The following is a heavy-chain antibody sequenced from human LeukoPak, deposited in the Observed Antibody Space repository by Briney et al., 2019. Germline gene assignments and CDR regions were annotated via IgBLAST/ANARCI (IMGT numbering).Heavy chain of an antibody. Sequence: PSETLSLTCSVSGGSVNSGSSYWSWIRQPLGKGLEWIGYIYNNGSTNFNPSLKSRVTVSADTSTNQFSLHLNSVTAADTAVYYCATSRVVGAAIYWYFDLWGRGTLVTVSS. V-gene: IGHV4-61*01. CDR2: IYNNGST. D-gene: IGHD2-2*01. J-gene: IGHJ2*01. CDR1: GGSVNSGSSY. CDR3: ATSRVVGAAIYWYFDL.